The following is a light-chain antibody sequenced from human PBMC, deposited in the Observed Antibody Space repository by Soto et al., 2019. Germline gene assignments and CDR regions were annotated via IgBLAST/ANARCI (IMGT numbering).Light chain of an antibody. V-gene: IGLV2-18*02. J-gene: IGLJ1*01. Sequence: QSALTHPASVSGSPGQSITISCTGTSSDIGSYNRVSWYQQPLGTAPKLIIYEVNNRPSGVPDRFSGSKSGNTASLTISGLQAEDEADYYCSSYTSSSTLYVFGTGSKVTVL. CDR2: EVN. CDR3: SSYTSSSTLYV. CDR1: SSDIGSYNR.